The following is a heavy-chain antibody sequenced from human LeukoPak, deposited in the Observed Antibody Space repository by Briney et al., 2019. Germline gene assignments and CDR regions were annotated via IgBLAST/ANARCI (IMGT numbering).Heavy chain of an antibody. D-gene: IGHD5-12*01. CDR3: AMGNVIMVATIEDY. J-gene: IGHJ4*02. CDR2: ISSEGSMK. V-gene: IGHV3-30-3*01. Sequence: PGGSLRLSCAASGFTFSSYVMHWVRQAPGKGLEWVAVISSEGSMKDYADSVKGRFTVSRDNSKNTLYLQMSSLRADDTALYYCAMGNVIMVATIEDYWGQGTLVTVSS. CDR1: GFTFSSYV.